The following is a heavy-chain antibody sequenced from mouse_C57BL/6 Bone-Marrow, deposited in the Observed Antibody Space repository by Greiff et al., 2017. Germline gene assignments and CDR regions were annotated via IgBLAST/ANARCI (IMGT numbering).Heavy chain of an antibody. CDR3: ARDPNREYYFDY. J-gene: IGHJ2*01. CDR1: GFTFSSYA. CDR2: ISDGGSYT. D-gene: IGHD4-1*01. V-gene: IGHV5-4*01. Sequence: EVKVVESGGGLVKPGGSLKLSCAASGFTFSSYAMSWVRQTPEKRLEWVATISDGGSYTYYPDNVKGRFTISRDNAKNNLYLQMSHLKSEDTAMYYCARDPNREYYFDYWGQGTTLTVSS.